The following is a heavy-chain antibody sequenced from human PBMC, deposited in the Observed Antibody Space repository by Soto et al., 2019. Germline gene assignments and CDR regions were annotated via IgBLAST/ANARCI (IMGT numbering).Heavy chain of an antibody. V-gene: IGHV4-34*01. CDR1: GGSLSGYY. D-gene: IGHD5-12*01. CDR2: INHSGST. CDR3: ASPIVATTAGDYYMDV. J-gene: IGHJ6*03. Sequence: PSETLSLTCAVYGGSLSGYYWSWIRQPPGKGLEWIGEINHSGSTNYNPSLKSRVTISVDTSKNQFSLKLSSVTAADTAVYYCASPIVATTAGDYYMDVWGKGTTVTVSS.